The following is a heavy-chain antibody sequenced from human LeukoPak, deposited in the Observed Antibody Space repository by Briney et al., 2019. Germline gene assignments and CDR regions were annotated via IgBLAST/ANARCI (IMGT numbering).Heavy chain of an antibody. CDR2: ISYDGSNE. J-gene: IGHJ3*02. CDR1: GFTFSSYV. CDR3: ARGKGCYSGTDSFDI. Sequence: RGSLRLSCAVSGFTFSSYVMNWVRQAPGKGLEWVAGISYDGSNEYYADAVKGRFTISRDNSKNTLYLQMNSLRAEDTAVYYCARGKGCYSGTDSFDIWGQGTMVTVSS. D-gene: IGHD2-21*02. V-gene: IGHV3-30*04.